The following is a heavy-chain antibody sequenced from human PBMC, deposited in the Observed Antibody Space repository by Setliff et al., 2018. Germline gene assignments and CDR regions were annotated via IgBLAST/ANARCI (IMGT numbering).Heavy chain of an antibody. CDR1: GDSFSDYY. CDR2: INHSGRT. V-gene: IGHV4-34*01. D-gene: IGHD2-2*01. CDR3: RLAHCNTTSCEEALDF. J-gene: IGHJ4*02. Sequence: PSETLSLTCTVYGDSFSDYYWSWIRQPPGKGLEWIEEINHSGRTNYSPSLRSRVTMSVDTSKKQLSLKMSSVTAADTAVYYFRLAHCNTTSCEEALDFWSQGTLVTVSS.